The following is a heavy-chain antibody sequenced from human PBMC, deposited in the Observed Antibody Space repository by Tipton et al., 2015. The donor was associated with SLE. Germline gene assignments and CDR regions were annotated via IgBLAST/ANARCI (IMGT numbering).Heavy chain of an antibody. J-gene: IGHJ6*03. D-gene: IGHD3-22*01. V-gene: IGHV4-59*01. CDR3: ARSRVVVALEYYYYMDV. CDR2: IYYSGST. CDR1: GGSISSYY. Sequence: TLSLTCTVSGGSISSYYWSWIRQPPGKGLEWIGYIYYSGSTNYNPSLKSRVTISVDTSKNQFSLKLRSVTAADTAVYYCARSRVVVALEYYYYMDVWGKGTTVTVSS.